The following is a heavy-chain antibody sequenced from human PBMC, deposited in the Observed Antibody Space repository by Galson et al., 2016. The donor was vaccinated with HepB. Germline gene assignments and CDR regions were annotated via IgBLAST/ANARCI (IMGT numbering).Heavy chain of an antibody. CDR1: GYTFTIYY. V-gene: IGHV1-46*01. CDR2: INPSGGST. J-gene: IGHJ6*02. CDR3: ARAVSTVVTPIFYAMGV. D-gene: IGHD4-23*01. Sequence: SVKVPCKASGYTFTIYYIHWVRQAPGQGLEWMAIINPSGGSTTYAQTFQGRVTITWDTSTNTVFMELSSLRSEDTAVYYCARAVSTVVTPIFYAMGVWGQGTTVTVAS.